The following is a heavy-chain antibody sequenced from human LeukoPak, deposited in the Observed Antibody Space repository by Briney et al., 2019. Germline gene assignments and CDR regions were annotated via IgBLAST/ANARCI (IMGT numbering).Heavy chain of an antibody. CDR1: GGTFSSYA. J-gene: IGHJ4*02. D-gene: IGHD3-22*01. CDR2: IIPILGIA. Sequence: SVKVSCKASGGTFSSYAISWVRQAPGQGLEWMGRIIPILGIANYAQKFQGRVTITADKSTSTAYMELSSLRSEDTAVYYCARGNYHFDRSGPGSLWGQGTLVTVSS. V-gene: IGHV1-69*04. CDR3: ARGNYHFDRSGPGSL.